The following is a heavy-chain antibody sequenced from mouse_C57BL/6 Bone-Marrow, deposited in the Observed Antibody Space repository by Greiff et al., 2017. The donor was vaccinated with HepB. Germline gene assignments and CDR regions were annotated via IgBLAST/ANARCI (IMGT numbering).Heavy chain of an antibody. CDR2: ISSGSSTI. CDR1: GFTFGDYG. J-gene: IGHJ4*01. Sequence: EVKLVESGGGLVKPGGSLKLSCEASGFTFGDYGMNWVRQAPEKGRDWVPYISSGSSTIYYEDRVKGRFTISRDNARNTRFLQMTSLRSEDTAMYYCAKITTVVDGDYWGQGTSVTVSS. CDR3: AKITTVVDGDY. V-gene: IGHV5-17*01. D-gene: IGHD1-1*01.